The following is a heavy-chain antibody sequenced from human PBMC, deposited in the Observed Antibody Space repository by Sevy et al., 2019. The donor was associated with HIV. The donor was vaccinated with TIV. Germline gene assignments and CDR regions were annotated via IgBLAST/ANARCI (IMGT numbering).Heavy chain of an antibody. J-gene: IGHJ3*01. CDR3: ARETAADAFDV. V-gene: IGHV3-13*01. CDR2: IGLSGDT. D-gene: IGHD6-13*01. Sequence: GGSLRLSCAATAFTFSSYDMHWVRQVAGKGLEWVSSIGLSGDTYFAGSVKGRFTISRDNVKNYLYLQMSSLRAGYTAVYYCARETAADAFDVWGQGTFVTVSS. CDR1: AFTFSSYD.